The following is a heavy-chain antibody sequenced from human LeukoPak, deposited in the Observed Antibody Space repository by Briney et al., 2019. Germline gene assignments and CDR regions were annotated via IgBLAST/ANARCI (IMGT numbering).Heavy chain of an antibody. J-gene: IGHJ4*02. CDR1: GYTFTSYA. D-gene: IGHD6-19*01. CDR2: INTGNGNT. CDR3: ARVVRYSGGPLTDLLPYYFDY. Sequence: ASVKVPCKASGYTFTSYAMHWVRQAPGQRLEWMGWINTGNGNTKYSQEFQGRVTITRDTSASTAYMELSSLRSDDMAVYYCARVVRYSGGPLTDLLPYYFDYWGQGTLVTVSS. V-gene: IGHV1-3*03.